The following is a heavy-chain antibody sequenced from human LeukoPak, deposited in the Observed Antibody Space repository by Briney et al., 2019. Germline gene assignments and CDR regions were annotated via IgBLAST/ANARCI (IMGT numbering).Heavy chain of an antibody. J-gene: IGHJ3*02. D-gene: IGHD4-23*01. Sequence: NPSETLSLTCTVSSYSISSGYYWGWIRQPPGKGLEWLGDIFYTGSTNYNPSLKSRVTISVLTSKNRFSLKLSSVTAADTAVYYCATLTGGDDAFDIWGQGTMVTVSS. CDR3: ATLTGGDDAFDI. CDR2: IFYTGST. CDR1: SYSISSGYY. V-gene: IGHV4-61*01.